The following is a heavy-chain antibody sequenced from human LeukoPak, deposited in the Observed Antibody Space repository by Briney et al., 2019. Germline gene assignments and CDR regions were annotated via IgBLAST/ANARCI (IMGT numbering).Heavy chain of an antibody. D-gene: IGHD7-27*01. J-gene: IGHJ4*02. CDR2: ISNDGITA. Sequence: PGGSLRLSCSASGFTFSDLTMHWVRQAPGKGLEYLSDISNDGITAYYADSVRGRFTISRDNSKNMLYLQMSSLTLEDTAVHYCVRDLWGFDYWGQGTLVTVSS. CDR1: GFTFSDLT. V-gene: IGHV3-64D*06. CDR3: VRDLWGFDY.